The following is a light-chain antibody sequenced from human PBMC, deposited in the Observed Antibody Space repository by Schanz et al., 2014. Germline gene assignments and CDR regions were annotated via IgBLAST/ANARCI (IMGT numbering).Light chain of an antibody. CDR1: QSVTNN. Sequence: EIVMTQSPATLSVSPGERATLSCRASQSVTNNLAWYQQKPGQAPRLLFYGASTRAPGIPARFSGSGSGTDFTLTISRLEPEDFAVYYCQQYGSSPMYTFGQGTKLEIK. J-gene: IGKJ2*01. V-gene: IGKV3-15*01. CDR2: GAS. CDR3: QQYGSSPMYT.